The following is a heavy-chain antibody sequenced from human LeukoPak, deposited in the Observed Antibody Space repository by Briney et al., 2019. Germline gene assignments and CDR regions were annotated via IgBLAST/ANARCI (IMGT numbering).Heavy chain of an antibody. CDR3: ARDRYYDILTGYPDY. CDR1: GFTLSSYA. CDR2: IGYTGDST. V-gene: IGHV3-23*01. J-gene: IGHJ4*02. D-gene: IGHD3-9*01. Sequence: GGSLRLSCAASGFTLSSYAMNWVRQAPGKGLEWVSGIGYTGDSTFYADSVKGRFTVSRDSSKNTLFLHMNSLRAEDTALYYCARDRYYDILTGYPDYWGQGTLVTVSS.